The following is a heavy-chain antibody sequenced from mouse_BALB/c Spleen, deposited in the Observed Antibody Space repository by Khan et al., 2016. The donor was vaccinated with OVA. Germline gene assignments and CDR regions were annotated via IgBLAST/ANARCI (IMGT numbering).Heavy chain of an antibody. J-gene: IGHJ2*01. D-gene: IGHD1-1*01. V-gene: IGHV3-2*02. CDR1: GYSITSDYA. CDR3: ARIYGGDFDY. Sequence: EVQLQESGPGLVEPSQSLSLTCTVTGYSITSDYAWNWIRQFPGNKLEWMGYISYSGNTKYNPSLKSRISITRDTSKNQFFLQLNSVTIEDTATYYGARIYGGDFDYWGQGTTLTVSS. CDR2: ISYSGNT.